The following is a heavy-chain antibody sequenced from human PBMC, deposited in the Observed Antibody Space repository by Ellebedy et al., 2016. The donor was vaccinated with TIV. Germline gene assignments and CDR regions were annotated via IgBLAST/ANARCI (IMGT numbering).Heavy chain of an antibody. V-gene: IGHV4-39*01. D-gene: IGHD3-10*01. J-gene: IGHJ4*02. CDR3: ARHRGSGDLFGFDF. CDR2: FYYNVNT. Sequence: MPSETLSLTCDVSGGSISNNSFYWGRVRPPPGQGLEWLGSFYYNVNTYYNPSLKSRITVSVDASKNPFSLRLSSVTAADTAVYYCARHRGSGDLFGFDFWGQGILVTVSS. CDR1: GGSISNNSFY.